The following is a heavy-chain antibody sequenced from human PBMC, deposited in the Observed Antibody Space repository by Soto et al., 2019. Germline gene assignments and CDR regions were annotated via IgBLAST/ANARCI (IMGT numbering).Heavy chain of an antibody. CDR3: ARGQRFSDWFDP. Sequence: SETLSLTCTVTGGAISGYYWTWIRQSDGEGLEWIGRIYSSGSTNYNPSLKSRVTISLDTSMNYFSLRLSSVTAADTAVYYCARGQRFSDWFDPWGQRTLVTVSS. J-gene: IGHJ5*02. CDR1: GGAISGYY. CDR2: IYSSGST. D-gene: IGHD3-3*01. V-gene: IGHV4-4*07.